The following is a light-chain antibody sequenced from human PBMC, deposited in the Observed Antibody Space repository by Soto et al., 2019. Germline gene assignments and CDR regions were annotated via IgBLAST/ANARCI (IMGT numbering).Light chain of an antibody. CDR1: NSDIGSNT. Sequence: QSVLTQTPSASGTPGQRVTISCSGSNSDIGSNTVSWYQQLAGTAPKLLIYSSNQRPSGVPDRFSGSKSGTSASLAISGLQSEDEADYYCAARDDSLDGVVFGGGTKVTVL. J-gene: IGLJ2*01. CDR2: SSN. CDR3: AARDDSLDGVV. V-gene: IGLV1-44*01.